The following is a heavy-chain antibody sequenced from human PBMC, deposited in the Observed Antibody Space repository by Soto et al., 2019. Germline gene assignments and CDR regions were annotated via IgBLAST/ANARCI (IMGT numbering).Heavy chain of an antibody. D-gene: IGHD6-13*01. J-gene: IGHJ4*02. Sequence: GGSLRLSCAASGFTLSSYGMHWVRQAPGKGLEWVAVIWYDGSNKYYADSVKGRFTISRDNSKNTLYLQMNSLRAEDTAVYYCARADNKYSSSWYVGYWGQGTLVTVSS. CDR2: IWYDGSNK. V-gene: IGHV3-33*01. CDR3: ARADNKYSSSWYVGY. CDR1: GFTLSSYG.